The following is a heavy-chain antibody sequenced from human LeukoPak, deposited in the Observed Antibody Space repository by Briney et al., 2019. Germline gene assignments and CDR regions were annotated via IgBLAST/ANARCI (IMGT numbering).Heavy chain of an antibody. CDR2: LSYDGST. Sequence: SETLSLTCTVSDGSITTRRYNWVWIRQPPGKGLEWIGSLSYDGSTYYNPSLKSRVTMSVDTSKNQLSLKLNSGTDADTAVYYCSIHEAGTTLKYWGQGTLVTVSP. J-gene: IGHJ4*02. CDR3: SIHEAGTTLKY. V-gene: IGHV4-39*01. CDR1: DGSITTRRYN. D-gene: IGHD1-1*01.